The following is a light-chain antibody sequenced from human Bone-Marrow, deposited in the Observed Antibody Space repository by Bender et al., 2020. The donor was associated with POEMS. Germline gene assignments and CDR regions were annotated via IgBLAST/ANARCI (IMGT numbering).Light chain of an antibody. CDR2: GNS. Sequence: QSILTQPPSVSGAPGQRVTISCTGSSSNIGAHAVNWYQHLPGTAPKLLIYGNSNRPSGVPDRFSGSESGTSASLAITGLQAEDEADYYCAVWDDSLNGWVFGGGTKLTVL. J-gene: IGLJ3*02. CDR3: AVWDDSLNGWV. CDR1: SSNIGAHA. V-gene: IGLV1-50*01.